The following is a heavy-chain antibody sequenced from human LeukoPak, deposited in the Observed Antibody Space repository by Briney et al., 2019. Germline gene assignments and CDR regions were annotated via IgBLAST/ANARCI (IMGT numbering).Heavy chain of an antibody. J-gene: IGHJ6*03. CDR3: ARGLTIGYYYMDV. V-gene: IGHV4-34*01. D-gene: IGHD4-11*01. CDR1: GGAFSGYY. Sequence: SETLSLTCAVYGGAFSGYYWSWIRQPPGKGLEWIGEINHSGSTNYNPSLKSRVTISVDTSKNQFSLKLSSVTAADTAVDYCARGLTIGYYYMDVWGKGTTVTVSS. CDR2: INHSGST.